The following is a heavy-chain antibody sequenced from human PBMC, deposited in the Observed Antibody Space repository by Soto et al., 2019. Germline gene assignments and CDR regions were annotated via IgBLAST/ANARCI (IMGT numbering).Heavy chain of an antibody. J-gene: IGHJ6*01. CDR3: AREDIVVVVAATPHYYYYGMDV. CDR1: GDRVSSNSAA. D-gene: IGHD2-15*01. V-gene: IGHV6-1*01. Sequence: PSQTLSLTCAITGDRVSSNSAAWNWIRQSPSRGLEWLGRTYYTSKWYNDYAVSVKSRITINPDTSKNQFSLQLNSVTPEDTAVYYCAREDIVVVVAATPHYYYYGMDV. CDR2: TYYTSKWYN.